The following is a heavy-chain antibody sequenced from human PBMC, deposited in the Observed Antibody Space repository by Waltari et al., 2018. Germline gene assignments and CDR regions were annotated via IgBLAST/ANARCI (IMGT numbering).Heavy chain of an antibody. Sequence: EVQLVESGGGLVKPGGSLRLSCAASGFTFSSYSMNWVRQAPGKGLEWVSYISSSSSTIYYADSVKGRFTISRDNAKNSLYLQMNSLRAEDTAVYYCARDDDSSKGAFDIWGQGTMVIVSS. J-gene: IGHJ3*02. CDR1: GFTFSSYS. D-gene: IGHD2-15*01. CDR2: ISSSSSTI. CDR3: ARDDDSSKGAFDI. V-gene: IGHV3-48*01.